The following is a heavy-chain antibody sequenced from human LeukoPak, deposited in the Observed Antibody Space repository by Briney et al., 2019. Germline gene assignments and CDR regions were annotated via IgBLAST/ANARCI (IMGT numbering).Heavy chain of an antibody. J-gene: IGHJ4*02. CDR2: VYYTGTT. Sequence: SETVSLICTVSGGSLSSRNYYWGWVRQPPGRGVGRLRRVYYTGTTYSTPSLKSRVTISVDTSKNQFSLRLSSVTAADTAVYYCARHVSVAVTNFFDYWGQGTLVTVSS. CDR3: ARHVSVAVTNFFDY. D-gene: IGHD6-19*01. CDR1: GGSLSSRNYY. V-gene: IGHV4-39*01.